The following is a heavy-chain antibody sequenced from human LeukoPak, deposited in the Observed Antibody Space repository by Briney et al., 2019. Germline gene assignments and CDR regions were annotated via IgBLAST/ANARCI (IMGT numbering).Heavy chain of an antibody. CDR2: TYCRSKWYN. V-gene: IGHV6-1*01. CDR3: ARMSSGRRSAFDI. D-gene: IGHD6-19*01. CDR1: GDSVSSNSAA. J-gene: IGHJ3*02. Sequence: SQTLSLTCAISGDSVSSNSAAWNWIRQSSSRGLEWLGRTYCRSKWYNDYAVSVKSRITINPDTSKNQFSLQLNSVAPEDTAVYYCARMSSGRRSAFDIWGQGTMVTVS.